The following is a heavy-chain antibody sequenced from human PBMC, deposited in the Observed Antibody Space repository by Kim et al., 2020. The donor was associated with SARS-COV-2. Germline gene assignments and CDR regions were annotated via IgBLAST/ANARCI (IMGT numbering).Heavy chain of an antibody. CDR1: GGSFSGYY. V-gene: IGHV4-34*01. Sequence: SETLSLTCAVYGGSFSGYYWSWIRQPPGKGLEWIGEINHSGSTNYNPSLKSRVTISVDTSKNQFSLKLSSVTAADTAVYYCARDVRPPPKYYSSGRQWRAFDYWGQGTLVTVSS. J-gene: IGHJ4*02. D-gene: IGHD6-19*01. CDR2: INHSGST. CDR3: ARDVRPPPKYYSSGRQWRAFDY.